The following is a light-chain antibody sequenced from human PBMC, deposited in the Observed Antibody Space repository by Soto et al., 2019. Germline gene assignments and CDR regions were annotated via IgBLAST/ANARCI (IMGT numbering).Light chain of an antibody. J-gene: IGLJ2*01. CDR2: DIN. CDR1: SSDVGGYNY. Sequence: QSVLTQPRSVSGSPGQSVTISCTGTSSDVGGYNYVSWYQQHPDKAPKFIIYDINKRPSGVPDRFSGSRSGNTASLTISGLQPEDEDDYYCCSYAGSYKGVFGGGTKLTVL. CDR3: CSYAGSYKGV. V-gene: IGLV2-11*01.